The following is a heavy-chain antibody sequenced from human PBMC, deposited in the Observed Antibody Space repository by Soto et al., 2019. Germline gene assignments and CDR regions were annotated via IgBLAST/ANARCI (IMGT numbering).Heavy chain of an antibody. J-gene: IGHJ4*02. CDR3: AREVGIAARGFDY. V-gene: IGHV1-69*06. Sequence: SVKVSCKASGGTFSSYAISWVLQAPGQGLGWMGGIIPIFGTANYAQKFQGRVTITADKSTSTAYMELSSLRSEDTAVYYCAREVGIAARGFDYWGQGTLVTVSS. CDR2: IIPIFGTA. D-gene: IGHD6-13*01. CDR1: GGTFSSYA.